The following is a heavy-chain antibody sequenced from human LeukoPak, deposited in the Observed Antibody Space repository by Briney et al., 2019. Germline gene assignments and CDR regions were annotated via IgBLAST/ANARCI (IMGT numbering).Heavy chain of an antibody. D-gene: IGHD3-10*01. CDR2: VNPNSGNT. CDR1: RYTFGSYD. J-gene: IGHJ6*02. V-gene: IGHV1-8*01. CDR3: AKGGTMVRGVNPLGDYGMDV. Sequence: ASVKVSCKDSRYTFGSYDINWVRQATRQGLEWMGWVNPNSGNTGYAQKFQGRVTMTRDTSISTAYMELRSLRSEDTAVYYCAKGGTMVRGVNPLGDYGMDVWGQGTTVTVSS.